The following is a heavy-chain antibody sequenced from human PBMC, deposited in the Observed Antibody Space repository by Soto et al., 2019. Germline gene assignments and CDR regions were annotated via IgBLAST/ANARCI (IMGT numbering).Heavy chain of an antibody. CDR1: GFTFDSYG. J-gene: IGHJ4*02. V-gene: IGHV3-30*18. CDR3: AKDRGIRFLGPFGL. D-gene: IGHD3-3*01. Sequence: QEQLVESGGGVVQPGRSLRLSCAASGFTFDSYGIHWVRLAPGKGLEWVAVISHDGSKKYYVDSVMGRFTISRDNSKHTLYFQMNSLRAEDTAVYYCAKDRGIRFLGPFGLWGQGTLVTVSS. CDR2: ISHDGSKK.